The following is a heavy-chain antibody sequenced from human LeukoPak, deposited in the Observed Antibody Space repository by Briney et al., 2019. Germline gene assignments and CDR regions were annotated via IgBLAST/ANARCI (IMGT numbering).Heavy chain of an antibody. D-gene: IGHD3-22*01. CDR3: ANYYYDSSGYFDYFDY. V-gene: IGHV3-23*01. CDR2: ISGSGGST. CDR1: GFTFSCYG. Sequence: GGSLRLSCADSGFTFSCYGMSWVRQAPGKGLEWVSAISGSGGSTYYADSVKGRFTISRDNSKNTLYLQMDSLRAEDTAVYYCANYYYDSSGYFDYFDYWGQGTLVTVSS. J-gene: IGHJ4*02.